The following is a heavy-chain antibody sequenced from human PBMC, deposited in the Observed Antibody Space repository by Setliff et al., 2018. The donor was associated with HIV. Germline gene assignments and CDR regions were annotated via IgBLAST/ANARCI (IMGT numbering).Heavy chain of an antibody. CDR2: IYYSGST. Sequence: SETLSLTCTVSGGSTSSSSYYWGWIRQPPGKGLEWIGSIYYSGSTSYNPALKSRVTMSVDAAKSQFFLKVASVTAADTAMYFCVRLYRGSTTKEKSDSWGQGMLVTVSS. CDR3: VRLYRGSTTKEKSDS. CDR1: GGSTSSSSYY. D-gene: IGHD1-26*01. J-gene: IGHJ4*02. V-gene: IGHV4-39*07.